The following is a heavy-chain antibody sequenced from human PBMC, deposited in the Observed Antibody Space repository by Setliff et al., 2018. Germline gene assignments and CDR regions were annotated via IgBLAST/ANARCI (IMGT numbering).Heavy chain of an antibody. V-gene: IGHV4-39*07. Sequence: PSETLSLTCTVSGGSISSYYWGWIRQPPGKGLEWIGSMYYGGGGSTYYNASLKSRVTISVDTSKNQFSLKLNSVTAADTAVYYCARAPRYFDPTGSYFDYWGQGTLVTVSS. CDR2: MYYGGGGST. D-gene: IGHD3-9*01. CDR3: ARAPRYFDPTGSYFDY. J-gene: IGHJ4*02. CDR1: GGSISSYY.